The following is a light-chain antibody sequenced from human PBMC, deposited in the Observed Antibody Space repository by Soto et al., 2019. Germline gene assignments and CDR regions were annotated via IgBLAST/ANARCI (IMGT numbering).Light chain of an antibody. V-gene: IGKV1-5*03. CDR2: KAS. CDR3: QHYSAFSVT. Sequence: DIQMTQSPSTLSASVEDRVTISLRASQSIGDLLAWYQQKPGEAPKLLIYKASYLESGVPSRFSGSGSGTEFTLTISSLQPEDLATYYCQHYSAFSVTFGQGTKVDI. CDR1: QSIGDL. J-gene: IGKJ1*01.